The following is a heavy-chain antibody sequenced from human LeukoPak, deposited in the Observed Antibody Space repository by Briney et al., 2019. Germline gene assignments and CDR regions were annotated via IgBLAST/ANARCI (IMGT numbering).Heavy chain of an antibody. D-gene: IGHD3-22*01. V-gene: IGHV1-69*05. CDR1: GGTFSSCA. CDR2: IIPIFGTA. CDR3: ARGAMYYYDSSGYYWFDP. Sequence: ASVKVSCKASGGTFSSCAISWVRQAPGQGLEWMGGIIPIFGTANYAQKFQGRVTITTDESTSTAYMELSSLRSEDTAVYYCARGAMYYYDSSGYYWFDPWGQGTLVTVSS. J-gene: IGHJ5*02.